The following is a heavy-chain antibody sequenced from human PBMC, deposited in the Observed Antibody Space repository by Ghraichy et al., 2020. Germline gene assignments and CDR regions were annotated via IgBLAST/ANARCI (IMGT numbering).Heavy chain of an antibody. D-gene: IGHD5-12*01. Sequence: SETLSLTCTVYGGSFSDYSWTWIRQPPGKGLECIGEINHSGSTNYNPSLKSRVTMSVATSKNQFSLKLSSVTAADTAVYYCARGTIRCGMDVWGQGTTVTVSS. CDR2: INHSGST. CDR3: ARGTIRCGMDV. J-gene: IGHJ6*02. V-gene: IGHV4-34*01. CDR1: GGSFSDYS.